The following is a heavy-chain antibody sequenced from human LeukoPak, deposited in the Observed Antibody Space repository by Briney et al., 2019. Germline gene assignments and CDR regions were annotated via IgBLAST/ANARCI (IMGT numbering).Heavy chain of an antibody. J-gene: IGHJ4*02. V-gene: IGHV4-59*08. CDR1: GGSISSYF. CDR2: IFYNGST. CDR3: ARTSFTSYGGPPHDY. D-gene: IGHD4-23*01. Sequence: PSETLSLTCTVSGGSISSYFWSWIRQPPGKGLEWIGYIFYNGSTNYNPSLKSRVTISVDTSKNQFSLKLSSVTAADTAVYYCARTSFTSYGGPPHDYWGQGTLVTVSS.